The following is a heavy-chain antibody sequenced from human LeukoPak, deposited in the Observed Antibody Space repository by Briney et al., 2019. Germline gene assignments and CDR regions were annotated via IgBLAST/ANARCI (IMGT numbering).Heavy chain of an antibody. CDR2: ISSSSSYI. CDR3: ARDAGYYYGSGSSSDY. V-gene: IGHV3-21*01. J-gene: IGHJ4*02. D-gene: IGHD3-10*01. CDR1: DFTISNYS. Sequence: GGLLSFSCAASDFTISNYSKNWVRKAPGKGLEWVSSISSSSSYIYYADSVKGRFTISRDNAKNSLYLQMNSLRAEDTAVYYCARDAGYYYGSGSSSDYWGQGTLVTVSS.